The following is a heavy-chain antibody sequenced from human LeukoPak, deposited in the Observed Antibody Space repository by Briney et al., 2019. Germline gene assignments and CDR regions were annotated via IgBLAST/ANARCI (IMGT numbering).Heavy chain of an antibody. CDR2: IYYSGST. CDR1: GGSISSYY. D-gene: IGHD6-19*01. Sequence: SETLSLTCTVSGGSISSYYWSWIRQPPGKGLEWIGYIYYSGSTNYNPSLKSRVTISVVTSKNQFSLKLSSVTAADTAVYYCARVRGSRGAFDIWGQGTMVTVSS. CDR3: ARVRGSRGAFDI. V-gene: IGHV4-59*01. J-gene: IGHJ3*02.